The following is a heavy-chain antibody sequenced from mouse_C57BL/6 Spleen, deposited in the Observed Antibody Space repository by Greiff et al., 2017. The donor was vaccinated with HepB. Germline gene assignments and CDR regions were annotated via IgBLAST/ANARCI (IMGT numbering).Heavy chain of an antibody. CDR1: GYTFIDYE. D-gene: IGHD1-3*01. CDR2: IDPETGGT. Sequence: VQLQQSGAELVRPGASVTLSCKASGYTFIDYEMHWVKQTPVHGLEWIGAIDPETGGTAYNQKFKGKAILTADKSSSTAYMELRSLTSEDSAVYYCTRGLVDAMDYWGQGTSVTVSS. V-gene: IGHV1-15*01. J-gene: IGHJ4*01. CDR3: TRGLVDAMDY.